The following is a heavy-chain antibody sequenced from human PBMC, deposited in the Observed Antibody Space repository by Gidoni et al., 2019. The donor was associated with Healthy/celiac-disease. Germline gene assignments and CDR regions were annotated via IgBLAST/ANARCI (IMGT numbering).Heavy chain of an antibody. CDR2: IYYSGST. J-gene: IGHJ6*02. D-gene: IGHD3-16*01. CDR1: GGSISSRSYY. Sequence: QLQLQESGPGLVKPSETLSLTCTVPGGSISSRSYYWGWLRQPPGKGLEWIWSIYYSGSTSYNPSLKSRVTISVDTSKNQFSLKLSSVTAADTAVYYCARLGSDGMDVWGQGTTVTVSS. V-gene: IGHV4-39*01. CDR3: ARLGSDGMDV.